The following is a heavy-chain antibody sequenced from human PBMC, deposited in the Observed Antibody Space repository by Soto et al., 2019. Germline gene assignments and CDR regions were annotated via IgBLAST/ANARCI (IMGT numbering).Heavy chain of an antibody. Sequence: GGSLRLSCAASGFTFDDYGMSWVRQAPGKGLEWVSGINWNGGSTGYADSVKGRFTISRDNAKNSLYLQMNSLRAEDTALYHCARCRSVTTWNWFDPWGQGTLVTVSS. D-gene: IGHD4-17*01. J-gene: IGHJ5*02. CDR2: INWNGGST. CDR3: ARCRSVTTWNWFDP. V-gene: IGHV3-20*01. CDR1: GFTFDDYG.